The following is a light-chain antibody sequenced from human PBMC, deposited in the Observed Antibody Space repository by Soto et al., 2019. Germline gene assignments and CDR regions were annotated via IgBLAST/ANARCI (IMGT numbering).Light chain of an antibody. V-gene: IGKV1-16*01. CDR2: GAS. CDR1: QDIRNF. CDR3: QQYNTYPMT. J-gene: IGKJ5*01. Sequence: DIQMTQSPSSLSASVGDRVTITCRASQDIRNFVAWFQQKPGKAPKSLIYGASSLQSGVPSRFSGSGSGTDFTLTTSSLQPEDLATYYCQQYNTYPMTFGPGTRLEIK.